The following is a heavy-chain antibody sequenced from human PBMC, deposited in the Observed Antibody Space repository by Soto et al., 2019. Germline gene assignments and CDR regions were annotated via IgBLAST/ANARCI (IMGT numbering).Heavy chain of an antibody. CDR3: ARDWQGMLDY. CDR1: GFTFSTYV. J-gene: IGHJ4*02. D-gene: IGHD3-10*01. CDR2: IWYDGSNK. V-gene: IGHV3-33*01. Sequence: GGFLRLSCAASGFTFSTYVMHWVRQAPGRGLEWVAVIWYDGSNKYYADSVKGRFTISRDNSKNTVYLQMNSLRAEDTAVYYCARDWQGMLDYWGQGTLVTVSS.